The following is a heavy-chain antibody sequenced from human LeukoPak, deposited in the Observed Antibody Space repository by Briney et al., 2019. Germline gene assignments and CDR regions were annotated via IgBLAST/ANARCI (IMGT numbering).Heavy chain of an antibody. V-gene: IGHV3-7*01. CDR3: ARGYWNFGL. Sequence: GGSLRLSCVASGFSISNYWMTWVRQAPGKGLEWVANIKQDGSEKNYVDSVKGRFTSSRDNAKNSLYLQMNRLRVEDTAVYYCARGYWNFGLWGRGSQVTVSS. CDR2: IKQDGSEK. J-gene: IGHJ2*01. CDR1: GFSISNYW.